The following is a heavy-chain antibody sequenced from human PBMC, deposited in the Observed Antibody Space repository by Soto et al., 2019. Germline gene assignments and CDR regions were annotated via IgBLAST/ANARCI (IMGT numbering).Heavy chain of an antibody. CDR1: GFTFGSYA. V-gene: IGHV3-23*01. Sequence: EAQLLESGGNLVEPGGSLRLSRVVSGFTFGSYAMSWVRQAPEKGPEWVAILGGDGFTTYYADSVRGRFTISGDKSKSTLFLQMNSLRADDTGVYYCAKALRPSLNFFYYMDVWGRGTSVIVSS. J-gene: IGHJ6*03. CDR2: LGGDGFTT. D-gene: IGHD2-2*01. CDR3: AKALRPSLNFFYYMDV.